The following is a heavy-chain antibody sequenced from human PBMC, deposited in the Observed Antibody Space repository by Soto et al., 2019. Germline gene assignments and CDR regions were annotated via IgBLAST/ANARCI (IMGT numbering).Heavy chain of an antibody. Sequence: GGSLRLSCAASGFTFSNAWMNWVRQAPGKGLEWVGRIKSKTDGGTTDYAAPVKGRFTISRDDSKNTLYLQMNSLKTEDTAVYYCTTGRTYYDILTGYEMYYYYGMDVWGQGTTVTVSS. V-gene: IGHV3-15*07. CDR2: IKSKTDGGTT. CDR1: GFTFSNAW. CDR3: TTGRTYYDILTGYEMYYYYGMDV. D-gene: IGHD3-9*01. J-gene: IGHJ6*02.